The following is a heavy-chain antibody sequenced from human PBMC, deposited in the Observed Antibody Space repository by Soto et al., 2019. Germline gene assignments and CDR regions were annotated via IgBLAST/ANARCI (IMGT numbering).Heavy chain of an antibody. CDR1: GFTFSSYA. CDR2: ISYDGSDK. V-gene: IGHV3-30-3*01. D-gene: IGHD2-2*01. CDR3: ARGLYCSSTSCYLPYYYGTDV. Sequence: PGGSLRLSCAASGFTFSSYAMHWVRQAPGKGLEWVAVISYDGSDKYYADSVKGRFTISRDNSKNTLYLQMNSLRAEDTAVYYCARGLYCSSTSCYLPYYYGTDVWGQGTTVTVSS. J-gene: IGHJ6*02.